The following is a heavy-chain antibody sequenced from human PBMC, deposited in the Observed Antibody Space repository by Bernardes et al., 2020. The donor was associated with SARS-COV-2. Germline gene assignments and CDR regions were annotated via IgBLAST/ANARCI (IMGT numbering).Heavy chain of an antibody. CDR1: GFTFSSYA. CDR3: ALIGGGYSSGWYVDY. Sequence: VSLRLSCAASGFTFSSYAMSWVRQAPGKGLEWVSAISGSGGSTYYADSVKGRFTISRDNSKNTLYLQMNSLRAEDTAVYYCALIGGGYSSGWYVDYWGQGTLVTVSS. V-gene: IGHV3-23*01. D-gene: IGHD6-19*01. CDR2: ISGSGGST. J-gene: IGHJ4*02.